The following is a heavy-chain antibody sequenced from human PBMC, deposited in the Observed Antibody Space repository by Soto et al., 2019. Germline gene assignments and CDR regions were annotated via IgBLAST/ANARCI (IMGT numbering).Heavy chain of an antibody. CDR2: IRSKANSYAT. J-gene: IGHJ6*03. V-gene: IGHV3-73*01. Sequence: GGSLRLSCAASGFTFSGSAMHWVRQASGKGLEWVGRIRSKANSYATAYAASVKGRFTISRDDSKNTAYLQMNSLKTEDTAVYYCTRLRERRIAAAEYDYYYYYYMDVWGKGTTVTVSS. CDR3: TRLRERRIAAAEYDYYYYYYMDV. CDR1: GFTFSGSA. D-gene: IGHD6-13*01.